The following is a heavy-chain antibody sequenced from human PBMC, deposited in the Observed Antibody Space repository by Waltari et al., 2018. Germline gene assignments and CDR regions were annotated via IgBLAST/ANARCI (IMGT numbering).Heavy chain of an antibody. Sequence: EVQLLESGGGLVQPGGSLRLSCAASGFTFSSYAMRWVRQAPGKGLEWVSAISGSGGSTYYADSVKGRFTISRDNSKNTLYLQMNSLRAEDTAVYYCAKDLGRNDAFDIWGQGTMVTVSS. CDR3: AKDLGRNDAFDI. D-gene: IGHD7-27*01. CDR1: GFTFSSYA. CDR2: ISGSGGST. V-gene: IGHV3-23*01. J-gene: IGHJ3*02.